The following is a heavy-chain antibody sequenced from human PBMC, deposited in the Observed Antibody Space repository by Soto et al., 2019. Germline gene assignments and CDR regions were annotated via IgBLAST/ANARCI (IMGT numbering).Heavy chain of an antibody. V-gene: IGHV3-15*07. J-gene: IGHJ4*02. D-gene: IGHD3-22*01. Sequence: EVQLVQSGGGLGKPGGSLRLSCAASGFTFSDAWMNWVRQVPGKGLEWVGRIKSKTDGGTTDYAAPVKGRFTISRDDSKNTLYLQINSLKTEDTAVYFCTTFRYYYDSSAYSLWDFWGQGTLVTVSS. CDR1: GFTFSDAW. CDR2: IKSKTDGGTT. CDR3: TTFRYYYDSSAYSLWDF.